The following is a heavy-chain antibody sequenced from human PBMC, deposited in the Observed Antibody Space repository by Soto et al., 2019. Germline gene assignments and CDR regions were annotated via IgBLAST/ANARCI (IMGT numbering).Heavy chain of an antibody. Sequence: EVQLLDSGGDLVQPGGSLRLSCAASGFIFSDYAMSWVRQAPGKGLEWASSITGSDDGTYYADSVKGRFTISRDNSKNTLYLQMSGLRVEDTAVYYCAKGPRSGGPCYGREDVWAQGTTVTVSS. J-gene: IGHJ6*02. D-gene: IGHD2-15*01. CDR2: ITGSDDGT. V-gene: IGHV3-23*01. CDR1: GFIFSDYA. CDR3: AKGPRSGGPCYGREDV.